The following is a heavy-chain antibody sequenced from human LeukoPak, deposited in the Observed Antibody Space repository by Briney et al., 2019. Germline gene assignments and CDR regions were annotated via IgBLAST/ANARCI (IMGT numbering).Heavy chain of an antibody. D-gene: IGHD3-22*01. CDR1: GFTFSSFE. CDR2: ISNNGYTI. V-gene: IGHV3-48*03. J-gene: IGHJ4*02. CDR3: AKIHWITMIVVVRPAFDY. Sequence: GGSLRLSCAASGFTFSSFEMNWVRQGPGKGLEWVSYISNNGYTIYYADSVKGRFTISRDNAKNSLYPQMNSLRAEDTAVYYCAKIHWITMIVVVRPAFDYWGQGTLVTVSS.